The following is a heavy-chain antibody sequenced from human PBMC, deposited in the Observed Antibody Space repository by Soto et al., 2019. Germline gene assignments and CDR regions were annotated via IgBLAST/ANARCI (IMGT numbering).Heavy chain of an antibody. J-gene: IGHJ4*02. CDR1: GDPISRYH. Sequence: QVQLQESGPGLVKPSETLSLSCTVSGDPISRYHWSWIRQTQGKGLEWIGYVHNSGSTSYNPSLKSRVTISIDTSRKQFSLRLRSVTAADTAVYYCTGDRNNRVWYKYWGQGTLVTVSS. D-gene: IGHD6-19*01. CDR2: VHNSGST. V-gene: IGHV4-59*01. CDR3: TGDRNNRVWYKY.